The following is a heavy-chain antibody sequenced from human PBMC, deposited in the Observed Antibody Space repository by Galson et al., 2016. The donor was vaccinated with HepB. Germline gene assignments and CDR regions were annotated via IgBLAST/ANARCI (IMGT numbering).Heavy chain of an antibody. D-gene: IGHD1-14*01. Sequence: SETLSLTCSVSGYSIINDYYWGWIRQPPGKGLEWIGYIYHSGSTYYSPSLRSRVTISVDTSKNQFSLKLTSVTAADMAIYYCARAESDSNFDSWGQGILVTVSS. J-gene: IGHJ4*02. V-gene: IGHV4-38-2*02. CDR2: IYHSGST. CDR3: ARAESDSNFDS. CDR1: GYSIINDYY.